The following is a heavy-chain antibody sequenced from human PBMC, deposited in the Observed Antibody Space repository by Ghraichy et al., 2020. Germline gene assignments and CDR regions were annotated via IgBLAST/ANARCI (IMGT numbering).Heavy chain of an antibody. J-gene: IGHJ4*02. D-gene: IGHD1-26*01. CDR3: TTDSGYGIVGARVLY. V-gene: IGHV3-15*01. CDR1: GFIFSNAW. CDR2: IKSKTDGETT. Sequence: GGSLRLSCAASGFIFSNAWMSWVRQAPGKGLEWVGRIKSKTDGETTDYAAPVKGRFTISRDDSKNTLYIEMNSLKTEDTAVYFCTTDSGYGIVGARVLYWGQGTLVTVSS.